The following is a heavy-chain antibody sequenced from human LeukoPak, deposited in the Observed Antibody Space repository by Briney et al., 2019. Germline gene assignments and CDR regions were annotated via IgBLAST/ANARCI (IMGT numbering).Heavy chain of an antibody. V-gene: IGHV4-61*08. J-gene: IGHJ4*02. CDR2: ICYSGTT. D-gene: IGHD3-22*01. Sequence: PSETLSLTCAVSGGSISSGGYSWSWIRQPPGKGLEWIGYICYSGTTNYNPSLKSRVTISVDTSKNQFSLKLSSVTAADTAVYYCARGGWNKFDYWGQGTLVTVSS. CDR3: ARGGWNKFDY. CDR1: GGSISSGGYS.